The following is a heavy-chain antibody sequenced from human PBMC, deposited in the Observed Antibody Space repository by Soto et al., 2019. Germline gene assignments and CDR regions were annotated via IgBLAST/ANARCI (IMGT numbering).Heavy chain of an antibody. CDR1: GFTFSSYA. CDR2: ISGSGGST. CDR3: AKDGVNWGSYFDY. J-gene: IGHJ4*02. Sequence: EVQLLESGGGLVQPGGSLRLSCAASGFTFSSYAMSWVRQAPGQGLEWVSAISGSGGSTYYADSVKGRFTISRDNSKDTLYLQMNSLRAEDTAVYYCAKDGVNWGSYFDYWGQGTLVTVSS. D-gene: IGHD7-27*01. V-gene: IGHV3-23*01.